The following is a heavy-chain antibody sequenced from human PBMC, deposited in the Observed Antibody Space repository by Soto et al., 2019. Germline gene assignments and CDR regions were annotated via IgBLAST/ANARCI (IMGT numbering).Heavy chain of an antibody. V-gene: IGHV3-53*01. CDR1: GFTVSSNY. CDR2: IFSADNT. CDR3: AITGAGYYIV. D-gene: IGHD3-3*01. J-gene: IGHJ4*02. Sequence: GGSLRLSCAASGFTVSSNYLSWVRQAPGKGLEWVSVIFSADNTHYADSVKGRFTISRDNSENTVFLQMNSLRAEDTAVYYCAITGAGYYIVWGQGTPVTVSS.